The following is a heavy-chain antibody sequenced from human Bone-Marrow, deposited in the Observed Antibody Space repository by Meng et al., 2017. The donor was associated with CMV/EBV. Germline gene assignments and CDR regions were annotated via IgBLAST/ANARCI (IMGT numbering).Heavy chain of an antibody. CDR3: AREPQVPSRSYFYGLDV. CDR1: GFTFSSFA. Sequence: GSLKISCAASGFTFSSFAMNWVRQAPGKGLEWVAVISYDGTNKYYADSVKGRFTISRDNSKSTLSLQMSSLRVEDTALYYCAREPQVPSRSYFYGLDVWGQGTTVTVSS. D-gene: IGHD4/OR15-4a*01. CDR2: ISYDGTNK. V-gene: IGHV3-30-3*01. J-gene: IGHJ6*02.